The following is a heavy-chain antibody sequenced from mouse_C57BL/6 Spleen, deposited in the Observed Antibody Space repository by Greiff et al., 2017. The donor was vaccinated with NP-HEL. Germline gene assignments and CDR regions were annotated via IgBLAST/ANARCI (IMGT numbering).Heavy chain of an antibody. J-gene: IGHJ4*01. Sequence: VQLQQSGAELVMPGASVKLSCKASGYTFTSYWMHWVKQRPGQGLEWIGEIDPSDSYTNYNQKFKGKSTLTVDKSSSTAYMQLSSLTSEDSAVYYCARRDDYDDYAMDYWGQGTSVTVSS. V-gene: IGHV1-69*01. CDR3: ARRDDYDDYAMDY. CDR1: GYTFTSYW. CDR2: IDPSDSYT. D-gene: IGHD2-4*01.